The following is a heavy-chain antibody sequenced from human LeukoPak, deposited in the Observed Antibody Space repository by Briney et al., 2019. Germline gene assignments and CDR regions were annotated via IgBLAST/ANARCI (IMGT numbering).Heavy chain of an antibody. V-gene: IGHV3-11*01. D-gene: IGHD5-24*01. CDR3: AREGDGYNNWHS. CDR2: ISSSGSTI. J-gene: IGHJ3*01. Sequence: KTGGSLRLSCAASGFTVSSNYMSWIRQAPGKGLEWVSYISSSGSTIYYADSVKGRFTISRDNAKNSLYLQMNSLRAEDTAVYYCAREGDGYNNWHSWGQGTMVTVSS. CDR1: GFTVSSNY.